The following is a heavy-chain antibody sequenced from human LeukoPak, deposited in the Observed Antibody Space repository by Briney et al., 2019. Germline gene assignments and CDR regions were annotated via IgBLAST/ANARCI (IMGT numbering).Heavy chain of an antibody. Sequence: GGSLRLSCAASGFTFSSYAMTWVRQAPGKGLEWVSTISGSGNTYYADSVKGRFTISRDNSRNTLYLQMNGLRAEDTAVYYCAKAQTRTAWIQLWLDYWGQGTLVTVSS. CDR3: AKAQTRTAWIQLWLDY. V-gene: IGHV3-23*01. CDR2: ISGSGNT. CDR1: GFTFSSYA. J-gene: IGHJ4*02. D-gene: IGHD5-18*01.